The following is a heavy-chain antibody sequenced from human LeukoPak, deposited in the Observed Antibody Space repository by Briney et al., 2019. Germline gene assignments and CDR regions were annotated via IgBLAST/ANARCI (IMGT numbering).Heavy chain of an antibody. CDR1: GFTFTRSA. J-gene: IGHJ6*03. Sequence: SVKVSCTASGFTFTRSAMQWVRQARGQRLEWIGWIVVGSGNTNYAQKFQERVTISRDMSTNTAYMELSSLRSEDTAVYYCAADSDFYGDRDSYYYYMDVWGKGTTVTVSS. CDR3: AADSDFYGDRDSYYYYMDV. D-gene: IGHD4-17*01. CDR2: IVVGSGNT. V-gene: IGHV1-58*02.